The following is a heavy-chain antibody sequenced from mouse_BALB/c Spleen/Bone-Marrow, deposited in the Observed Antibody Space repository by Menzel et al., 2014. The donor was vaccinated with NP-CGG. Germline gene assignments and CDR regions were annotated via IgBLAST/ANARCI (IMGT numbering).Heavy chain of an antibody. CDR1: GFNIKDTY. D-gene: IGHD1-2*01. CDR2: IDPANGDS. CDR3: APSPHDFGSEDYAMDY. Sequence: EVQLQQSGAELVKPGASVKLPCTASGFNIKDTYMHWVKQRPEQGLEWIGRIDPANGDSKYDPKLQGKATITADTSSNTAYLQLSSLTSEDTAVFYCAPSPHDFGSEDYAMDYWGQGTSVTVSS. J-gene: IGHJ4*01. V-gene: IGHV14-3*02.